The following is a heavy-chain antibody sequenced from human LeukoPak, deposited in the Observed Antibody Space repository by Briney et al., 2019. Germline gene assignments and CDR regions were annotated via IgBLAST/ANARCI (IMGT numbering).Heavy chain of an antibody. J-gene: IGHJ2*01. CDR2: IGTAGDP. Sequence: QPGGSLRLSCAASGFTFSSYDMHWVRQATGKGLEWVSAIGTAGDPYYPGSVKGRFTISRENAKNSLYLQMNSLRAGDTAVYYCARATTVTRDWYFDLWGRGTLVTVSS. V-gene: IGHV3-13*05. CDR1: GFTFSSYD. CDR3: ARATTVTRDWYFDL. D-gene: IGHD4-17*01.